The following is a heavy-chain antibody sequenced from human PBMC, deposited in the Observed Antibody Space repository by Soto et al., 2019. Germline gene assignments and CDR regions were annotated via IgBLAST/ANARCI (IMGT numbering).Heavy chain of an antibody. CDR1: GYTFTTYG. J-gene: IGHJ4*02. CDR3: VRGDNWSDEASDY. D-gene: IGHD1-1*01. CDR2: INVYNGNT. V-gene: IGHV1-18*01. Sequence: ASVKVSCKASGYTFTTYGVYWLRQAPGQGPEWMGWINVYNGNTMYAQNLQGRVTMTTDTSTNTAYLELRSLRSDDTAIYYCVRGDNWSDEASDYWGQGTLVTVSS.